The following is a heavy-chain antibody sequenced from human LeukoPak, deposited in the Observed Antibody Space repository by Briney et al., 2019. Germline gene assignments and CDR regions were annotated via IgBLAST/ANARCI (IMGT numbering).Heavy chain of an antibody. CDR2: ISWDGGST. D-gene: IGHD1-7*01. V-gene: IGHV3-43*01. J-gene: IGHJ4*02. Sequence: GGSLRLSCAASGFTFDDYTMHWVRQAPGKGLEWVSLISWDGGSTYYADSVKGRFTISRDNSKNSLYLQMNSLRTEDTALYYCAKDIGITGTTYFFDYWGQGTLVTVSS. CDR1: GFTFDDYT. CDR3: AKDIGITGTTYFFDY.